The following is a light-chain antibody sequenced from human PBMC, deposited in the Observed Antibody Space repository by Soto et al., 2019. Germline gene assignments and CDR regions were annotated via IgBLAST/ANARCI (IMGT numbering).Light chain of an antibody. CDR1: QSVSSSY. V-gene: IGKV3-20*01. J-gene: IGKJ1*01. CDR3: QQYGSSGT. CDR2: GAS. Sequence: EIVLTQSPGTLSLSPGERATLSCRASQSVSSSYLAWYQQKPGQAPRLLIYGASNRATGIPDRFSGSGSGTDCTLTISRLEPEDFAVYYCQQYGSSGTFGQGTKVDIK.